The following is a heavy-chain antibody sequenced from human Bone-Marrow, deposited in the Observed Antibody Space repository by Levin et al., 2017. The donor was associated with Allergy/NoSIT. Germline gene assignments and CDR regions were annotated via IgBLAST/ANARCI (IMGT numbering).Heavy chain of an antibody. V-gene: IGHV3-23*01. D-gene: IGHD3-22*01. CDR1: GLIFSNYA. CDR3: AGYDTGGYHSPFDY. Sequence: PGGSLRLSCAASGLIFSNYAMNWVRQAPGKGLEWVSQISGSGSNTHYADSVRGRFTFSRDNSNNTVYLQMNSLRADDTAVYYCAGYDTGGYHSPFDYWGQGTLVTVSS. CDR2: ISGSGSNT. J-gene: IGHJ4*02.